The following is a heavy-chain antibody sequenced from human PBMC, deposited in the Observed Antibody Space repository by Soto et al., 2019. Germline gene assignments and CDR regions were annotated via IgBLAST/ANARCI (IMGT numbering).Heavy chain of an antibody. CDR3: ASSTSPDAY. J-gene: IGHJ4*02. CDR2: INSGSTSV. CDR1: GFTFNSYS. Sequence: EVQLVESGGGLVQPGGSLRLSCVASGFTFNSYSMNWVRQAPGKGLEWISYINSGSTSVFYADSVKGRFTISRDNAKNSLYLQMNSLRAEDTAVYYCASSTSPDAYWGQGTLVTVCS. V-gene: IGHV3-48*01. D-gene: IGHD2-2*01.